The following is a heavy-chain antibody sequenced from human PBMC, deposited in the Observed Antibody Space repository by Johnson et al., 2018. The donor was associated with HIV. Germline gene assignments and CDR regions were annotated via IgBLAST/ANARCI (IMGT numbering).Heavy chain of an antibody. V-gene: IGHV3-30*02. J-gene: IGHJ3*02. CDR1: GFSFNDYG. CDR2: IRYDGSNK. CDR3: AKDGAMAFDI. D-gene: IGHD2-2*01. Sequence: QVQLVESGGSVVRPGGSLRLSCAASGFSFNDYGMNWVRQVPGKGLEWVAFIRYDGSNKYYADSVKGRFTISRDNSKNTLYLQMNSLRAEDTAVYYCAKDGAMAFDIWGQGTLVTVSS.